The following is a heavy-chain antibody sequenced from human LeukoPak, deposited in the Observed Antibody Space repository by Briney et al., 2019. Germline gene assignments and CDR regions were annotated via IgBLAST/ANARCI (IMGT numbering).Heavy chain of an antibody. V-gene: IGHV3-21*01. CDR3: ARDLGVSSSWYVAFDI. CDR2: ISSSSSYI. CDR1: GFTFSSYS. D-gene: IGHD6-13*01. Sequence: GGSLRLSCAASGFTFSSYSMNWVHQAPGKGLEWVSSISSSSSYIYYADSVKGRFTISRDNAKNSLYLQMNSLRAEDTAVYYCARDLGVSSSWYVAFDIWGRGTMVTVSS. J-gene: IGHJ3*02.